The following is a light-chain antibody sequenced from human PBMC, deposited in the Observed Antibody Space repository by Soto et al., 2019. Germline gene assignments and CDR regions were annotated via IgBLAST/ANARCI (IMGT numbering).Light chain of an antibody. CDR2: TAS. CDR1: QSISSW. V-gene: IGKV1-5*03. CDR3: QQYESDCEG. Sequence: DIQMTQPPSTLSASVGDRVTITCRASQSISSWLAWYQQTPGKAPKLLIYTASSLQSGVPSRLSGSGSGTEFTLTISSPPPEDFATYYCQQYESDCEGFGQGTKVDI. J-gene: IGKJ1*01.